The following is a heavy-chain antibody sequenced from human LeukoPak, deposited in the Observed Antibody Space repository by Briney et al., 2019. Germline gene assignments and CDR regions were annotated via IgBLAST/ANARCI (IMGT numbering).Heavy chain of an antibody. CDR2: IIPIFGTA. D-gene: IGHD3-16*01. J-gene: IGHJ6*02. Sequence: SVKVSCKASGYTFTSYGISWVRQAPGQGLEWMGGIIPIFGTANYAQKFQGRVTITADESTSTAYMELSSLRSEDTAVYYCARDLGLTGSKAASTSLYYYYGMDVWGQGTTVTVSS. V-gene: IGHV1-69*13. CDR3: ARDLGLTGSKAASTSLYYYYGMDV. CDR1: GYTFTSYG.